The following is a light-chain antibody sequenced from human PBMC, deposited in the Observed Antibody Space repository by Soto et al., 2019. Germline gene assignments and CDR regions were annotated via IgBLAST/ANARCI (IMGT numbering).Light chain of an antibody. Sequence: EVVLTQSPGTLSLSPGERATLSCRASQSVTSTYLAWYQQKPGQAPRLLIYGASIRATGVPDRFSGSGSGTEFTLTISSLQPEDFATYYCQQYDSFSVTFGQGTKVDIK. CDR3: QQYDSFSVT. CDR1: QSVTSTY. CDR2: GAS. J-gene: IGKJ1*01. V-gene: IGKV3-20*01.